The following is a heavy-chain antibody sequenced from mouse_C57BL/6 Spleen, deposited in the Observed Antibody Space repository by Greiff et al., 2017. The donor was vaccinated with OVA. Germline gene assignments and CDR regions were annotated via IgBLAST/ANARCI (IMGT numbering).Heavy chain of an antibody. CDR2: IYPGDGDT. CDR1: GYAFSSSW. CDR3: ARSRSLSMDY. J-gene: IGHJ4*01. V-gene: IGHV1-82*01. Sequence: VQLQQSGPELVKPGASVKISCKASGYAFSSSWMNWVKQRPGKGLEWIGRIYPGDGDTNYNGKFKGKATLTADKSSSTAYMQLSSLTSEDSAVYYCARSRSLSMDYWGQGTSVTVSS. D-gene: IGHD6-1*01.